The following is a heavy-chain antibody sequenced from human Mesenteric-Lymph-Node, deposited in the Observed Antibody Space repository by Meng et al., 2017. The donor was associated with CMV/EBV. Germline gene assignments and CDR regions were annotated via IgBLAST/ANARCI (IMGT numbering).Heavy chain of an antibody. Sequence: GESLKISCAASGFTFSSYVMTWVRQAPGKGLEWVSVIYSGDPSANYADFVKGRFTISRDNSKNTLYLQMKSLGVEDTAVYYCAKVDYDSSGYYHPHFDYWGQGTLVTVSS. V-gene: IGHV3-23*03. J-gene: IGHJ4*02. CDR2: IYSGDPSA. CDR1: GFTFSSYV. D-gene: IGHD3-22*01. CDR3: AKVDYDSSGYYHPHFDY.